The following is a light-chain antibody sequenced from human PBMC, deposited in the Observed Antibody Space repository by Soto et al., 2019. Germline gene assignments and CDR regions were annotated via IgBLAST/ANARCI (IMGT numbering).Light chain of an antibody. Sequence: EIVLTQSPATLSLSPGERANISCRASQSISSNLAWYQQKPGQAPRLLTYGASTRATGIPDRFSGSGSGRDFTLTLCGLVPEDFAVCYCQLRTNWPRTFGQGSK. CDR3: QLRTNWPRT. V-gene: IGKV3-11*02. J-gene: IGKJ1*01. CDR2: GAS. CDR1: QSISSN.